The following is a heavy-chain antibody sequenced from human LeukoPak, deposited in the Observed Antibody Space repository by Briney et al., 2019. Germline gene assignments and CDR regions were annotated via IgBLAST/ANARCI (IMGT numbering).Heavy chain of an antibody. CDR2: ISGSGGST. CDR3: AKDGYSKSALYYYYYMDV. CDR1: GFIFSSYA. D-gene: IGHD5-12*01. J-gene: IGHJ6*03. V-gene: IGHV3-23*01. Sequence: GGSLRLSCAASGFIFSSYAMTWVRQAPGKGLEWVSAISGSGGSTYYADSVKGRFTISRDNSKNTLYLQMNSLKAEDTAVYYCAKDGYSKSALYYYYYMDVWGKGTTVTISS.